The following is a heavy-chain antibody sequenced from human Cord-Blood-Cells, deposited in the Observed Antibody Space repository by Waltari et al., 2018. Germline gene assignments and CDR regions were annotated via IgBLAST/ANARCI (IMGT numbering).Heavy chain of an antibody. CDR2: VIPIFGTA. CDR1: GGTFSSYA. D-gene: IGHD5-18*01. V-gene: IGHV1-69*01. J-gene: IGHJ4*02. Sequence: QVQLVQSGAEVKKPGSSVKVSCKASGGTFSSYAISRVRQAPGQGLEWMGGVIPIFGTANYAQKFQGRVTITADESTSTAYMELSSLRSEDTAVYYCARWTTAMVTYFDYWGQGTLVTVSS. CDR3: ARWTTAMVTYFDY.